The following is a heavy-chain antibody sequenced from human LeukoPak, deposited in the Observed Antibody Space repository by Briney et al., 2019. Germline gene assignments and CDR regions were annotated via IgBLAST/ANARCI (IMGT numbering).Heavy chain of an antibody. Sequence: GGSLRLSCAASGFTFSSYWMNWVRQAPGKGLVWVSRIASDGSSTTYADSVKGRFSISRDNAKNTLYLQMNSLRVEDTAVYYCARAEEQRWGYVDYWGQGTLVTVSS. V-gene: IGHV3-74*01. CDR1: GFTFSSYW. D-gene: IGHD5-24*01. J-gene: IGHJ4*02. CDR3: ARAEEQRWGYVDY. CDR2: IASDGSST.